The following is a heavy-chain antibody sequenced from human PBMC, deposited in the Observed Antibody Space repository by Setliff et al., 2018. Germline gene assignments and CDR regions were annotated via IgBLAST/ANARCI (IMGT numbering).Heavy chain of an antibody. CDR1: GGPFSGYT. CDR2: INHGGSS. D-gene: IGHD6-13*01. CDR3: VRSSPRGSTGGYWYFDF. J-gene: IGHJ2*01. V-gene: IGHV4-34*01. Sequence: SETLSLTCVVYGGPFSGYTWNWIRQPPGKGLEWIGAINHGGSSTYSPSLKTRVTISVDTSKSQLSLRLASVTAADTAEYYCVRSSPRGSTGGYWYFDFWGRGTLVTVSS.